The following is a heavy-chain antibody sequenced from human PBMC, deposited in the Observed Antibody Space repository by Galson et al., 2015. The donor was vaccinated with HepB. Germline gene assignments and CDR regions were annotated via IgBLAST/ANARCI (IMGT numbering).Heavy chain of an antibody. Sequence: SVKVSCKASGGTFSSYAISWVRQAPGQGLEWMGGIIPIFGTANYAQKFQGRVTITADESTSTAYMELSSLRSEDTAVYYCARDGTMIVDSYYYYGMDVWGQGTTVTVSS. CDR2: IIPIFGTA. CDR1: GGTFSSYA. V-gene: IGHV1-69*13. CDR3: ARDGTMIVDSYYYYGMDV. D-gene: IGHD3-22*01. J-gene: IGHJ6*02.